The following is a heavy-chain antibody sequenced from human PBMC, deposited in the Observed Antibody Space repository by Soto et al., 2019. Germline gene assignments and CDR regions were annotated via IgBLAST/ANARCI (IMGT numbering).Heavy chain of an antibody. V-gene: IGHV3-23*01. J-gene: IGHJ4*02. Sequence: PGGSLRLSCAASGFPFSSYAMSWVRQAPGKGLEWASGVSGSGGITYYADSVKGRFTISRDNSKNTLYLQMNSLRADDTAVYFCAKSLSASPNYFFDSWGQGTLVTVSS. CDR2: VSGSGGIT. CDR1: GFPFSSYA. CDR3: AKSLSASPNYFFDS. D-gene: IGHD1-1*01.